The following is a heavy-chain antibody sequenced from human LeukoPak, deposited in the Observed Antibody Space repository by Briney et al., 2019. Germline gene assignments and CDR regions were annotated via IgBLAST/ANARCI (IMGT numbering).Heavy chain of an antibody. D-gene: IGHD3-10*01. CDR3: ARDEGRGGDLGY. CDR1: GYTFTGYY. CDR2: IVPNNGDT. Sequence: GASVKVSCKASGYTFTGYYMHWVRQAPGQGLEWMGWIVPNNGDTHYAQKFQGRVTMTRDTSISTAYMELSRLTSDDTAVYFCARDEGRGGDLGYWGQGTLVSVSS. J-gene: IGHJ4*02. V-gene: IGHV1-2*02.